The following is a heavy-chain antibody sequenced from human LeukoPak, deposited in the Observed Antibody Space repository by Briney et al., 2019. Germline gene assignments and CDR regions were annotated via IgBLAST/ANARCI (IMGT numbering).Heavy chain of an antibody. V-gene: IGHV3-74*01. CDR2: IKTDGSIT. CDR1: GFTFSSYV. Sequence: PGGSLRLSCVASGFTFSSYVMNWVRQTPGKGPVWVSRIKTDGSITNYADSVKGRFTISRDNAKNTLYLQMNSLRAEDTAVYYCARDVYDSSGFSGAFDIWGQGTMVTVSS. CDR3: ARDVYDSSGFSGAFDI. D-gene: IGHD3-22*01. J-gene: IGHJ3*02.